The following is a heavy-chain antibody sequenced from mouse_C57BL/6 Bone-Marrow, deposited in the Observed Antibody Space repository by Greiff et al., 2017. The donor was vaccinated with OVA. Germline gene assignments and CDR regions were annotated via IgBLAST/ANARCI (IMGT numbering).Heavy chain of an antibody. D-gene: IGHD1-2*01. V-gene: IGHV8-9*01. CDR2: IYWDEDK. CDR3: ARVLLRRDY. J-gene: IGHJ2*01. Sequence: QVTLKVSGPGILQPSQTLSLTCSFSVFSLSTFGMGVSWIRQPSGKGLEWLAHIYWDEDKHYKPSLKSRLTISKDTSNNQVFLKITTVDTADTATYYSARVLLRRDYWGQGTTLTVSS. CDR1: VFSLSTFGMG.